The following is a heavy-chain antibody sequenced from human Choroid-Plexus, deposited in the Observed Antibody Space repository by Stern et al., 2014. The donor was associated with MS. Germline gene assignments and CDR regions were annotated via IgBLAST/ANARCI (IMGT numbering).Heavy chain of an antibody. CDR1: GFTFGSWA. J-gene: IGHJ5*02. D-gene: IGHD2/OR15-2a*01. V-gene: IGHV3-30*18. CDR2: VSYDGSNK. Sequence: VQLVQSGGGVAQPGRPLRLSCVASGFTFGSWAMHWVRQAPGKGPEWVAGVSYDGSNKDYADSVKGRFTISRDNSQNTLYMQMSSLRPEDTAVYYCAKDRQYLTYFFDHWGQGSLVTVSS. CDR3: AKDRQYLTYFFDH.